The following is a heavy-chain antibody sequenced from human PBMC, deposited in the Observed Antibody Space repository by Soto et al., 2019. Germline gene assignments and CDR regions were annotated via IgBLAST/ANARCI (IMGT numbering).Heavy chain of an antibody. J-gene: IGHJ1*01. V-gene: IGHV3-23*01. CDR3: AKDFGMAAPGVYFQH. Sequence: EVQLLESGGGLVQPGGSLRLSCAASGFTFSNYAMSWVRQAPGKGLEWISAISGSGDNTYYADSVKGRFTISRDNSKNTLYLQMNSLRAEDTAVYYCAKDFGMAAPGVYFQHWGQGTLVTFSS. CDR2: ISGSGDNT. CDR1: GFTFSNYA. D-gene: IGHD3-3*01.